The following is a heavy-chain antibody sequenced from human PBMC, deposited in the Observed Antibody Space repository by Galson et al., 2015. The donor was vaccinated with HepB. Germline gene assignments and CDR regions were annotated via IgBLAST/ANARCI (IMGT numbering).Heavy chain of an antibody. J-gene: IGHJ5*02. CDR3: ARTNGGSLRGWFHP. CDR1: GFTFRRYT. D-gene: IGHD2-15*01. V-gene: IGHV3-21*01. CDR2: IRSSSRYI. Sequence: SLRLSCAASGFTFRRYTMNWVRQALGEGLECVSSIRSSSRYIYYADSVKGRITISRDNAQNSLFLQMNSLGAEDTAVYYCARTNGGSLRGWFHPWGQGTLVTVSS.